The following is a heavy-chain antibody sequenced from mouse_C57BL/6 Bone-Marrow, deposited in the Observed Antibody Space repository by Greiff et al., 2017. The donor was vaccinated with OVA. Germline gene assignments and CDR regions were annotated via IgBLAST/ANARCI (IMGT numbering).Heavy chain of an antibody. CDR3: ARGILLRCLDD. Sequence: QVQLQQSGAELARPGASVKLSCKASGYTFTSYGISWVKQRTGQGLEWIGEIYPRSGNTYYNEKLKGKATRTADKSSSTADMELRSLTSEDCAGYFGARGILLRCLDDWGQGTTLT. CDR2: IYPRSGNT. CDR1: GYTFTSYG. D-gene: IGHD1-1*01. V-gene: IGHV1-81*01. J-gene: IGHJ2*01.